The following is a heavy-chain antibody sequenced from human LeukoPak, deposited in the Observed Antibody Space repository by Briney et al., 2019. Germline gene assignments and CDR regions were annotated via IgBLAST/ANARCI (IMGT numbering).Heavy chain of an antibody. V-gene: IGHV3-15*01. CDR2: IKSKTDGGTI. D-gene: IGHD3-22*01. Sequence: GGSLRLSCAASGITVGSYYMSWVRQAPGKGLEWVCRIKSKTDGGTIDYAAPVKGRFTISRDDSKDTLFLQMNSLKTEDTAVYYCTTDLSELDDSGYYAKYFHHWGQGTLVSVSS. J-gene: IGHJ1*01. CDR3: TTDLSELDDSGYYAKYFHH. CDR1: GITVGSYY.